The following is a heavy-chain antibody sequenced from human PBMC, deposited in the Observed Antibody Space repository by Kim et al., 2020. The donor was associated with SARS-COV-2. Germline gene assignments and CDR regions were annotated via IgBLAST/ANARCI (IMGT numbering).Heavy chain of an antibody. CDR2: ISGSGGTT. CDR3: AKSLGTTEPVAYYFDY. D-gene: IGHD1-1*01. J-gene: IGHJ4*02. Sequence: GGSLRLSCAASGFSFTKYAMSWVRQAPGKGLEWVSGISGSGGTTNYADSVKGRFSISRDNSGNTLYLQMNSLRVEDTAVYYWAKSLGTTEPVAYYFDYWGQGSLVTVSS. V-gene: IGHV3-23*01. CDR1: GFSFTKYA.